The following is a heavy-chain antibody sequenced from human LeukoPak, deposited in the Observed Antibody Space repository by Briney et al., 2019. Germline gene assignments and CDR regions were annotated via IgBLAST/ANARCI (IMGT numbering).Heavy chain of an antibody. J-gene: IGHJ4*02. CDR2: ISGDGRYI. CDR1: GFTFSSYN. CDR3: AAAWSNFDY. V-gene: IGHV3-21*01. D-gene: IGHD6-25*01. Sequence: GGSLRLSCAASGFTFSSYNMNWVRQAPGKGLEWVSSISGDGRYIYYADSVKGRFTISRDNAKTSLYLQMISLRPEDTAVYYCAAAWSNFDYWGQGILVAVSS.